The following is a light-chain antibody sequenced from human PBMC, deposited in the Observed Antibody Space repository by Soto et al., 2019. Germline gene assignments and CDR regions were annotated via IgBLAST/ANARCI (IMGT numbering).Light chain of an antibody. V-gene: IGLV2-8*01. CDR3: ASHGASNV. J-gene: IGLJ1*01. CDR2: EVS. CDR1: DSDVGGHNY. Sequence: QSVLTQPPSASGSPGQSATISCTGTDSDVGGHNYVSWYQQHPGRAPKLIIYEVSKRPSGVPDRFSGSKSGSTASLTVSGLQAEDEADYYCASHGASNVFGTGTKVTVL.